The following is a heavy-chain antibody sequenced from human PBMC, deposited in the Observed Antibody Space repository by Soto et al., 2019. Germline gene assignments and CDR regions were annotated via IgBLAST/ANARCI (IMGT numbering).Heavy chain of an antibody. CDR2: ISSSGSTI. Sequence: EVQLVESGGGLVQPGGSLRLSCAASGFTFSSYEMNWVRQAPGKGLEWVSYISSSGSTIYYADSVKGRFTISRDNAKNSLYLQITSLIAEDTAVYYCAMRNPPWRPATANNPLDYWGQGTLVTVSS. D-gene: IGHD2-21*02. CDR3: AMRNPPWRPATANNPLDY. CDR1: GFTFSSYE. J-gene: IGHJ4*02. V-gene: IGHV3-48*03.